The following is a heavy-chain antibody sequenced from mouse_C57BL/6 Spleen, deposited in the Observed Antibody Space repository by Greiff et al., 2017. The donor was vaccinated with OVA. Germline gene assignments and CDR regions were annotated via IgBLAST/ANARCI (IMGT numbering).Heavy chain of an antibody. CDR2: ISSGSSTI. Sequence: EVKVVESGGGLVKPGGSLKLSCAASGFTFSDYGMHWVRQAPEKGLEWVAYISSGSSTIYYADTVKGRFTISRDNAKNTLFLQMTSLRSEDTAMYYCARHGNYYAMDYWGQGTSVTVSS. J-gene: IGHJ4*01. CDR1: GFTFSDYG. CDR3: ARHGNYYAMDY. V-gene: IGHV5-17*01.